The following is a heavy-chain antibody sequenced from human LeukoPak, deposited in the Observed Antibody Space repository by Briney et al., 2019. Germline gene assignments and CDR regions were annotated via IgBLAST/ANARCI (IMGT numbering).Heavy chain of an antibody. J-gene: IGHJ5*02. Sequence: ASVKVSCKASGCTFSSYTISWVRQAPGQGLEWMGRIIPILGIANYAQKFQGRVTITADKSTSTAYMELSSLRSEDTAVYYCARSGYLDNWFDPWGQGTLVTVSS. CDR1: GCTFSSYT. V-gene: IGHV1-69*02. D-gene: IGHD1-1*01. CDR2: IIPILGIA. CDR3: ARSGYLDNWFDP.